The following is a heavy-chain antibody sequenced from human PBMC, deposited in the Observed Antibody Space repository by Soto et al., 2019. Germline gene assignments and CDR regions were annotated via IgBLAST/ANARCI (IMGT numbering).Heavy chain of an antibody. CDR2: ISSSGSTI. J-gene: IGHJ4*02. V-gene: IGHV3-48*03. Sequence: QLGGSLRLSCAASGFTFSSYEMNWVRQAPGKGLEWVSYISSSGSTIYYADSVKGRFTISRDNAKNSLYLQMNSLRAEDTAVYYCARVEMEMTTIGNYWGQGTLVTVSS. CDR3: ARVEMEMTTIGNY. D-gene: IGHD4-4*01. CDR1: GFTFSSYE.